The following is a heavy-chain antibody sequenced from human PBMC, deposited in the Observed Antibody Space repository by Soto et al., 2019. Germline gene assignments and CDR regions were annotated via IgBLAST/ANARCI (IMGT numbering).Heavy chain of an antibody. CDR3: ARDSWSQY. V-gene: IGHV3-66*01. Sequence: PGGSLRLSCAASGFSVSSNYMNWVRQAPGKGLEWVSIIHNGGETYYADSVKDRLTVSRDNSKNTVFLQMNSLRAEDTAVYYCARDSWSQYWGQGTLVTVSS. CDR1: GFSVSSNY. CDR2: IHNGGET. D-gene: IGHD2-15*01. J-gene: IGHJ1*01.